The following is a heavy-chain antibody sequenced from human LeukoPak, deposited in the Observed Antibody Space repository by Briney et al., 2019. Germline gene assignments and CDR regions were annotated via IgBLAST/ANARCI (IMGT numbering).Heavy chain of an antibody. CDR2: INSDGSTT. Sequence: GKSLRLSCAASGFTFSSYWMHWVRQAPGKGLVWVSRINSDGSTTSYADSVKGRFTISRDNAKDTLSLQMNSLRAEDTALYYCATGKGIQYPSFAYWGQGALVTVSS. CDR3: ATGKGIQYPSFAY. CDR1: GFTFSSYW. D-gene: IGHD5-24*01. V-gene: IGHV3-74*01. J-gene: IGHJ4*02.